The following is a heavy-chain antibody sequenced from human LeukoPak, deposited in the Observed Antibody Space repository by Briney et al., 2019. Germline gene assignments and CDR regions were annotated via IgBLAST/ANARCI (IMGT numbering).Heavy chain of an antibody. CDR1: GGSFIGYD. J-gene: IGHJ5*02. CDR3: ASLTRGGNWFDP. CDR2: INHSGGT. V-gene: IGHV4-34*01. Sequence: SETLSLTCAVYGGSFIGYDWTWIRQPPGKGLEWIGEINHSGGTNYNPSLKSRVTISVDTSKNQFSLKLSSVTAADTAVYYCASLTRGGNWFDPWGQGTLVTVSS. D-gene: IGHD4-23*01.